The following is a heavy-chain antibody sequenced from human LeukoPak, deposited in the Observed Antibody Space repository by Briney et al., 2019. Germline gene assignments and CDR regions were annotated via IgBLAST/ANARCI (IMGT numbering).Heavy chain of an antibody. CDR2: IISSGSTI. D-gene: IGHD3-3*01. Sequence: GSLRLSCAASGIPFSSYEMNWGRPAPGKGLGWVSYIISSGSTIYYTDCVKGRFTISRDNAKNSLYLQMNSLRAEDTAVYYCARLTYYDFWSGYAPNNWFDPWGQGTLVTVSS. V-gene: IGHV3-48*03. CDR3: ARLTYYDFWSGYAPNNWFDP. J-gene: IGHJ5*02. CDR1: GIPFSSYE.